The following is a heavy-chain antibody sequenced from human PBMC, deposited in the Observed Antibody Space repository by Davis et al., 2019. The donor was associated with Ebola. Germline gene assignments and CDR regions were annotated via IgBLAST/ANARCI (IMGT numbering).Heavy chain of an antibody. D-gene: IGHD3-10*01. Sequence: MPSETRSLTCAVSGVSLSTSNWWTWVRPSPGKGLEWIGEIYHDGSSDQKPSLKSRVTISVDKSKNQFSLKLSSVTAADTAVYYCAREFDGSRSYSGDYYGMDVWGQGTTVTVSS. V-gene: IGHV4-4*02. CDR3: AREFDGSRSYSGDYYGMDV. J-gene: IGHJ6*02. CDR1: GVSLSTSNW. CDR2: IYHDGSS.